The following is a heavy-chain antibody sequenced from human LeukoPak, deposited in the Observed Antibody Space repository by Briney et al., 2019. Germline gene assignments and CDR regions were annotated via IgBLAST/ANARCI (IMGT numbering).Heavy chain of an antibody. CDR3: TKPPVGSGSPSDY. CDR1: GFTFSSYS. CDR2: SRNKAKSFTT. V-gene: IGHV3-72*01. D-gene: IGHD1-26*01. Sequence: PGGSLRLSCAASGFTFSSYSMNWVRQAPGKGLEWVGRSRNKAKSFTTEYAASVKGRFTISRDDSKNSLYLQMNSLKTEDTAVYFCTKPPVGSGSPSDYWGQGTLVTVSS. J-gene: IGHJ4*02.